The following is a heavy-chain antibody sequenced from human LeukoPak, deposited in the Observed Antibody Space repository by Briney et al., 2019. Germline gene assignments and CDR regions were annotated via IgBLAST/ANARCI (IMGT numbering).Heavy chain of an antibody. V-gene: IGHV4-34*01. CDR1: GGSFSGCY. J-gene: IGHJ4*02. CDR3: ARGRGWSPRSLFLDY. Sequence: SETLSLTCAVYGGSFSGCYWSWIRQPPGKGLEWIGEINHSGSTNYNPSLKSRVTISVDTSKNQFSLKLSSVTAADTAVYYCARGRGWSPRSLFLDYWGQGTLVTVSS. CDR2: INHSGST. D-gene: IGHD6-19*01.